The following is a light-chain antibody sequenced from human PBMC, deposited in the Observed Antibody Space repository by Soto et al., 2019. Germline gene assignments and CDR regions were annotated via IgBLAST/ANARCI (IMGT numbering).Light chain of an antibody. J-gene: IGKJ2*01. V-gene: IGKV3-15*01. Sequence: EIVMTQSPATLSVSPGERATLSCRASQSVSTNLAWYQQKPGQGPKLLIYGASPRATGVPARFSGSGSETEFTLTISSLQSEDFAVYYCQQYNNWPPTFGQGTKLEIK. CDR3: QQYNNWPPT. CDR1: QSVSTN. CDR2: GAS.